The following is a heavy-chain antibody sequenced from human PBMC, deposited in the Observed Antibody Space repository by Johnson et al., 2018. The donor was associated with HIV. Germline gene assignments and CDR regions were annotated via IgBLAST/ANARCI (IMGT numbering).Heavy chain of an antibody. V-gene: IGHV3-64*01. CDR2: ISSNGGST. J-gene: IGHJ3*02. CDR1: AFIFSSYS. CDR3: ARGGLEMATITDAFDI. Sequence: VQLVESGLGLVQPGGSLRLSCAVSAFIFSSYSMHWVRQAPGKGLEYISTISSNGGSTYHANSVKGRFTISRDNSKNTLYLQMGSLRAEDMAVYYCARGGLEMATITDAFDIWGQGTMVTVSS. D-gene: IGHD5-24*01.